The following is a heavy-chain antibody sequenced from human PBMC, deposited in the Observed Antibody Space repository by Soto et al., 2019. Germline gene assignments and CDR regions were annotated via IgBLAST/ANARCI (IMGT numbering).Heavy chain of an antibody. Sequence: PRECLRISRRCSGYSFTRYWIGWVRQMPGKGLEWMGIIYPGDSDTRYSPSFQGQVTISADKSISTAYLQWSSLKASDTAMYYCARRGYVDYYGMDVWGQGTTVTVSS. CDR2: IYPGDSDT. J-gene: IGHJ6*02. CDR3: ARRGYVDYYGMDV. D-gene: IGHD3-16*01. CDR1: GYSFTRYW. V-gene: IGHV5-51*01.